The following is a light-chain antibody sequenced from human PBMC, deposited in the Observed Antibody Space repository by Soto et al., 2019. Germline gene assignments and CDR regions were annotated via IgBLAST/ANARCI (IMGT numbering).Light chain of an antibody. CDR3: QSYDSSLSGVE. CDR2: GNN. CDR1: SSNIGAGYD. V-gene: IGLV1-40*01. J-gene: IGLJ2*01. Sequence: QSVLTQPPSVSGAPGQRATISCTGSSSNIGAGYDVHWYQQLPGTAPKLLIYGNNNRPSGVPDRFSGSKSGTSASLAITGLQAEDEADYYCQSYDSSLSGVEFGGGTKLTVL.